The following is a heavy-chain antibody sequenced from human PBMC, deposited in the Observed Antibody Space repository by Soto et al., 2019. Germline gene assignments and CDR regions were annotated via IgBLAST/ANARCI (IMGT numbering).Heavy chain of an antibody. J-gene: IGHJ5*02. CDR3: ARGTGIASWFAP. CDR2: IKAANANT. Sequence: QVQLVQSGAEVKKPGASVKVSCKASGYTFTSYAMHWVRQAPGQRLEWMGCIKAANANTKYSQNFQGRGTITRDTSASTAYMELSSRRSEDTAVYFCARGTGIASWFAPWGQETLVTVAS. V-gene: IGHV1-3*01. D-gene: IGHD6-13*01. CDR1: GYTFTSYA.